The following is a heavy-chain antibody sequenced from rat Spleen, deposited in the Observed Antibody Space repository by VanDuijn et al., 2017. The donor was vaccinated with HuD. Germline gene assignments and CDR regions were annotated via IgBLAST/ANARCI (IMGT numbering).Heavy chain of an antibody. CDR1: GFTFNNYG. J-gene: IGHJ4*01. CDR2: ISYDGSST. Sequence: EVQLVESGGGLVQPGRSLKLSCEVSGFTFNNYGMAWVRQAPTKGLEWVATISYDGSSTYYRDSVKGRFTISRDNAENTVCLQMNSLRSDDTATYYCAKEGTPPYVMDVWGQGTSVTVSS. V-gene: IGHV5-29*01. CDR3: AKEGTPPYVMDV.